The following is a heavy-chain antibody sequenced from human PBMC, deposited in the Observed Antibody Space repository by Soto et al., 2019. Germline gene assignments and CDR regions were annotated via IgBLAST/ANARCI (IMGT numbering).Heavy chain of an antibody. CDR3: ATDRGSYYYHGMDV. D-gene: IGHD1-26*01. J-gene: IGHJ6*02. V-gene: IGHV1-69*01. CDR1: GGTFSSYA. Sequence: QVQLVQSGAEVKKPGSPVKVSCKASGGTFSSYAISWVRQAPGQGLEWMGGIIPIFGTANYAQKFQGRVTITADESTRTAYMELSSLRSEDTAVYYCATDRGSYYYHGMDVWGQGTTVTVSS. CDR2: IIPIFGTA.